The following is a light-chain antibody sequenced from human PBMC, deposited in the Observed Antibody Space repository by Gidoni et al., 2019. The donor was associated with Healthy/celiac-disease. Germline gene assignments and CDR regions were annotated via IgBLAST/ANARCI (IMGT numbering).Light chain of an antibody. CDR2: KAS. Sequence: DIQMTQSPSTLAASVGDRVTITCRSSQSISSWLAWYQQKPGKDPKLLIYKASSLESGVPSRFSCSGSGTEFTLTIRSLQPDDFATYYCQQYNSYSVTFGQGTKLEIK. CDR1: QSISSW. J-gene: IGKJ2*01. CDR3: QQYNSYSVT. V-gene: IGKV1-5*03.